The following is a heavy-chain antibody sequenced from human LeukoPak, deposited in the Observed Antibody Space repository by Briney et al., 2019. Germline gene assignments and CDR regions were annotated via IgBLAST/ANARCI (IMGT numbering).Heavy chain of an antibody. CDR3: ARTAPSYYYDSSGFFP. CDR2: ISAYNGNT. J-gene: IGHJ5*02. CDR1: GYTFTSYG. D-gene: IGHD3-22*01. Sequence: ASVKVSCKASGYTFTSYGISWVRQAPGQGLEWMGWISAYNGNTNYAQKLQGRVTMTTDTSTSTAYMELRSLRSDDTAVYYCARTAPSYYYDSSGFFPWGQGTLVTVSS. V-gene: IGHV1-18*01.